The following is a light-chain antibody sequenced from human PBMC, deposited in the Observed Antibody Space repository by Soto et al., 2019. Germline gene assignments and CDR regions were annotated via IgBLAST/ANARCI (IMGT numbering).Light chain of an antibody. V-gene: IGKV3-20*01. CDR3: QQYTSSRYT. Sequence: EIVLTQSPGTLSLSPGERATLSCRASQSVSSSYLAWYQQKPGQAPRLLIYGASSRATGIPDRFSGSGSGTDFTLTISRLEPEAFAVYYCQQYTSSRYTFGQATKLEIK. CDR2: GAS. J-gene: IGKJ2*01. CDR1: QSVSSSY.